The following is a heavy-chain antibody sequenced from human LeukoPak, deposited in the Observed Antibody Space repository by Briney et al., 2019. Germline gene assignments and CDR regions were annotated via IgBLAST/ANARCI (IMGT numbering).Heavy chain of an antibody. CDR2: IKQDGSEK. J-gene: IGHJ4*02. D-gene: IGHD5-24*01. CDR3: ARGERLHDY. CDR1: GFTCSSYW. V-gene: IGHV3-7*01. Sequence: GGSLRLSCAASGFTCSSYWMSWVRQAPGKGLEWVANIKQDGSEKYYVDSVKGRFTISRDNAKNSLYLQMNSLRAEDTAVYYCARGERLHDYWGQGTLVTVSS.